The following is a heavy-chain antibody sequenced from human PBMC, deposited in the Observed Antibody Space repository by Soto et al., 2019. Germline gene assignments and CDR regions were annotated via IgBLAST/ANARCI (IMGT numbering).Heavy chain of an antibody. Sequence: PGGSLRLSCAASGFSFSSFWMSWVRQAPGKGQEWVANIKQDGSEKYYVDSVRGRFTISRDNAKNSLYLQMNSLRAEDTAVYYCASDWGYSGHLIDSWGQGXLVTV. CDR1: GFSFSSFW. V-gene: IGHV3-7*01. CDR2: IKQDGSEK. D-gene: IGHD1-26*01. CDR3: ASDWGYSGHLIDS. J-gene: IGHJ4*02.